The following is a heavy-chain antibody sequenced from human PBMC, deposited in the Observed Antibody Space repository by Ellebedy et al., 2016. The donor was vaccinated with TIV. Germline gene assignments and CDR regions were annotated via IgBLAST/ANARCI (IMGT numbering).Heavy chain of an antibody. CDR2: ISNTGGRT. D-gene: IGHD3-22*01. CDR1: GFTFSSYA. Sequence: GESLKISCAASGFTFSSYAMSWVRQAPGKGLEWVSTISNTGGRTYYADSVEGRVTITRDNSKKTLYLQMNSLRAKDTAVYYCAKGRGGGSDSSAPRYYFDYWGLGTLVTVSS. V-gene: IGHV3-23*01. CDR3: AKGRGGGSDSSAPRYYFDY. J-gene: IGHJ4*02.